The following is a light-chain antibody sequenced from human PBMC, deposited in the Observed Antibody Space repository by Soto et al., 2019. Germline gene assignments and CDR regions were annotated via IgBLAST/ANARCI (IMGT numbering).Light chain of an antibody. CDR3: SSYTSSSTLV. V-gene: IGLV2-14*01. CDR1: SSDVGGYNY. Sequence: QSALTQPASVSGSPGQSITISCTGTSSDVGGYNYVSWYQQHPGKAPKLMIYDVSNRPSGVYNRFSGAKSGNTASLTISGLQAEDEADYYFSSYTSSSTLVFGGGTKLTVL. J-gene: IGLJ2*01. CDR2: DVS.